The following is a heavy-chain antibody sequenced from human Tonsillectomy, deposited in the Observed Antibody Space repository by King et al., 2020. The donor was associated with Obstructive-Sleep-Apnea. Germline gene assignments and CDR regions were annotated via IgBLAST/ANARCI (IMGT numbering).Heavy chain of an antibody. CDR1: GLTFGEYT. D-gene: IGHD2-15*01. V-gene: IGHV3-49*04. CDR2: IRSKGYGGTT. J-gene: IGHJ6*02. Sequence: VQLVESGGGLVQPGRSLRLSCTASGLTFGEYTMSWVRQAPGKGLEWVGLIRSKGYGGTTEYAASVKGRFTISTDDSKTIAYLQMNSLTTEDTAVYYCTSYCSGGSCSVFYYSGMDVWGQGTTVTVSS. CDR3: TSYCSGGSCSVFYYSGMDV.